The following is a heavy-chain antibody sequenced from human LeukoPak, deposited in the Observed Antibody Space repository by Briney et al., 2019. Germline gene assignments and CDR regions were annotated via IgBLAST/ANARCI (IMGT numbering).Heavy chain of an antibody. CDR3: ASHIVATTQEFDY. Sequence: PSETLSLTCTVSGGSISSYYRSWIRQPPGKGLEWIGYIYYSGSTNYNPSLKSRVTISVDTSKNQFSLKLSSVTAADTAVYYCASHIVATTQEFDYWGQGTLVTVSS. CDR1: GGSISSYY. CDR2: IYYSGST. J-gene: IGHJ4*02. V-gene: IGHV4-59*12. D-gene: IGHD5-12*01.